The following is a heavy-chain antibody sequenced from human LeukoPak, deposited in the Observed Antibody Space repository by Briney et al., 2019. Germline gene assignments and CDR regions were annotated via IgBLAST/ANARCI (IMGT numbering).Heavy chain of an antibody. Sequence: GGSLRLSCAASGFTFSSYSMHWVRQAPGKGLEWVAVISFDGSNKYHADSVKGRFTISRDNSKNTLYLQMNSLRAEDTAVYYCARDRDGYNRNFDFWGQGTLVTVSS. CDR3: ARDRDGYNRNFDF. CDR1: GFTFSSYS. V-gene: IGHV3-30*04. D-gene: IGHD5-24*01. CDR2: ISFDGSNK. J-gene: IGHJ4*02.